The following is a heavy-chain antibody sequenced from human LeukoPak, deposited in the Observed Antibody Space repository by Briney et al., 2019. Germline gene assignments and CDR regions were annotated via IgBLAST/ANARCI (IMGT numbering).Heavy chain of an antibody. CDR1: GFTLSSYA. Sequence: GGSLRLSCAASGFTLSSYAMSWVRQAPGKGLEWVSAISGSGGSTYYADSVKGRFTISRDNSKNTLYLQMNSLRAEDTAVYYCAKVVTMVRSFDYWGQGILVTVSS. D-gene: IGHD3-10*01. CDR2: ISGSGGST. J-gene: IGHJ4*02. V-gene: IGHV3-23*01. CDR3: AKVVTMVRSFDY.